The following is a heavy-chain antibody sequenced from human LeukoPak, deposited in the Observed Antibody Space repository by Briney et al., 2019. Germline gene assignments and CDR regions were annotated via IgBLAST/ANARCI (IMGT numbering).Heavy chain of an antibody. CDR1: GFTFTAYL. Sequence: GGSLRLSCAASGFTFTAYLIHWVRQAPGKGLEWMAVMSSDGNAMFYADSVKGRFTISRDNSKNTLYLQMNSLRAEDTAVYYCVRESEYYFDHSASFDYWGQGTLVTVSS. D-gene: IGHD3-22*01. CDR2: MSSDGNAM. J-gene: IGHJ4*02. CDR3: VRESEYYFDHSASFDY. V-gene: IGHV3-30-3*01.